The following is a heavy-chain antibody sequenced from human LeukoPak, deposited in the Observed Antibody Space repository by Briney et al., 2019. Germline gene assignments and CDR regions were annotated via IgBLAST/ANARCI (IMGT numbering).Heavy chain of an antibody. D-gene: IGHD2-2*01. Sequence: ASVKVSCKASGYTFTVYYMHWVRQAPAQGLEWMGYINLHSGDTIYAPNFQGRVTMTRDTSISTVYMELSNLRSDDTAVYYCSTEDKYCSSPSCNDYWGQGTLVTVSS. CDR3: STEDKYCSSPSCNDY. CDR1: GYTFTVYY. CDR2: INLHSGDT. V-gene: IGHV1-2*02. J-gene: IGHJ4*02.